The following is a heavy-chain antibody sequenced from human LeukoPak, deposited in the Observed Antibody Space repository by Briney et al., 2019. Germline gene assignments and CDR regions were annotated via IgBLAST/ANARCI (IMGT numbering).Heavy chain of an antibody. V-gene: IGHV5-51*01. CDR3: ARRVSWDSSGFDP. CDR2: IYLTDSDT. CDR1: GYSFTNYW. D-gene: IGHD1-26*01. J-gene: IGHJ5*02. Sequence: GESLKISCKASGYSFTNYWIGWVRQMPGKGLEWMGIIYLTDSDTRYSPSFQGQVTISADKSINTAYLQWSSLKASDTAMYYCARRVSWDSSGFDPWGQGTLVTVSS.